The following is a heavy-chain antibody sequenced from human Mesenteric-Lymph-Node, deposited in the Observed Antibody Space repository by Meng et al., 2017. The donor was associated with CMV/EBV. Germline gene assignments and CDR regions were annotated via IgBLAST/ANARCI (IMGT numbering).Heavy chain of an antibody. V-gene: IGHV3-11*01. CDR2: ISSSGTTI. D-gene: IGHD2-2*01. J-gene: IGHJ2*01. Sequence: FTFSDHYMSWIRQAPGKGLEWVSFISSSGTTIYYADSVEGRFTISRDNAQNSLFLQMNSLGAEDTAVYYCARLGYCSSSICPWYFDLWGRGTLVTVSS. CDR1: FTFSDHY. CDR3: ARLGYCSSSICPWYFDL.